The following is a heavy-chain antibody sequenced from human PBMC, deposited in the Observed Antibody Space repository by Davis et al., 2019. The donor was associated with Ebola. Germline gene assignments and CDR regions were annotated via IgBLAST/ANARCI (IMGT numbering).Heavy chain of an antibody. CDR3: ARDPLIIGDATTDS. V-gene: IGHV3-7*01. J-gene: IGHJ5*01. CDR2: IKQDGSEK. Sequence: GESLKISCAASGFTVSSNYMSWVRQAPGKGLEWVANIKQDGSEKYYVDSVKGRFTISRDNAKNSLFLQMNSLRADDTAVYYCARDPLIIGDATTDSWGQGTLVTVSS. CDR1: GFTVSSNY. D-gene: IGHD2/OR15-2a*01.